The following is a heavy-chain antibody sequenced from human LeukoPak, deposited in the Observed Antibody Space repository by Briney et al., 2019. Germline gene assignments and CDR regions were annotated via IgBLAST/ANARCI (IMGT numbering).Heavy chain of an antibody. CDR3: AKKSRGTYNWND. CDR2: ISGSGGST. J-gene: IGHJ4*02. V-gene: IGHV3-23*01. Sequence: GGSLRLSCAASGFTFSSYAMSWVRQAPGKGLEWVSAISGSGGSTYYADSVKGRFTISRDNPKNTLYLQMNSLRAEDTAVYYCAKKSRGTYNWNDWGQGTLVTVSS. D-gene: IGHD1-1*01. CDR1: GFTFSSYA.